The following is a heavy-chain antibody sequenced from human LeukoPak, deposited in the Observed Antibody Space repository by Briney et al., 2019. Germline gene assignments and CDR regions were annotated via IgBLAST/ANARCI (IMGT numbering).Heavy chain of an antibody. V-gene: IGHV3-66*01. D-gene: IGHD5-12*01. CDR3: ARSGPTVLWSKYFDY. CDR1: GFTVSSFY. J-gene: IGHJ4*02. Sequence: GGSLRLSCAASGFTVSSFYMSWVRQAPGKGLEWVSVLYTAGVPYYADSVQGRFTISRDNSKNTTFLQMDNLSADDTATYYCARSGPTVLWSKYFDYWGQGALVTVSS. CDR2: LYTAGVP.